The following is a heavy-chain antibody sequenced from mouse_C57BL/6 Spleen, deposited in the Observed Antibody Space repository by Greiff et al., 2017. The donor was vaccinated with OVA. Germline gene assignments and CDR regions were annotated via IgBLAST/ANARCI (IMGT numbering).Heavy chain of an antibody. D-gene: IGHD2-4*01. Sequence: QVQLKESGAELARPGASVKLSCKASGYTFTSYGLSWVKQRTGQGLEWIGEIYPRSGNTSYNEKFKGKATLTADKSSSTAYMELRSLTSEDSSVYFCARCYDYDRVDYWGQGTTLTVSS. CDR3: ARCYDYDRVDY. J-gene: IGHJ2*01. V-gene: IGHV1-81*01. CDR1: GYTFTSYG. CDR2: IYPRSGNT.